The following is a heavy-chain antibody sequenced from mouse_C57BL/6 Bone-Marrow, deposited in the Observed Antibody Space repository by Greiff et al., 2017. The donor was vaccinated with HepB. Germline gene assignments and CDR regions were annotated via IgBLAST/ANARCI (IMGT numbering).Heavy chain of an antibody. CDR3: AREPNWERGY. CDR2: ISDGGSYT. D-gene: IGHD4-1*02. V-gene: IGHV5-4*01. J-gene: IGHJ2*01. CDR1: GFTFSSYA. Sequence: VKLMESGGGLVKPGGSLKLSCAASGFTFSSYAMSWVRQTPEKRLEWVATISDGGSYTYYPDNVKGRFTISRDNAKNNLYLQMSHLKSEDTAMYYCAREPNWERGYWGQGTTLTVSS.